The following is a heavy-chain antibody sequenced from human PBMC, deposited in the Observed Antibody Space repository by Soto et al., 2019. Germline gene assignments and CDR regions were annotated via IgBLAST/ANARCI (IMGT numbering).Heavy chain of an antibody. CDR2: INAGNGNT. CDR1: GYTFTSYA. V-gene: IGHV1-3*01. Sequence: ASVKVSCKASGYTFTSYAMHCVRQAPGQRLEWMGWINAGNGNTKYSQKFQGRVTITRDTSASTAYLQWSSLKASDTAMYYCARQEGYDSSGYYNFDYWGQGTLVTVSS. D-gene: IGHD3-22*01. J-gene: IGHJ4*02. CDR3: ARQEGYDSSGYYNFDY.